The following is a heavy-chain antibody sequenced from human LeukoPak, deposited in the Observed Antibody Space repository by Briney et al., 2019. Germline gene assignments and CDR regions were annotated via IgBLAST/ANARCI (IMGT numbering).Heavy chain of an antibody. D-gene: IGHD6-13*01. V-gene: IGHV4-4*07. J-gene: IGHJ3*02. CDR2: IYTSGST. CDR1: GGSISSYY. CDR3: ARDIPIAAAGTGAFDI. Sequence: PSETLSLTCTVSGGSISSYYWSWIRQPAGKGLEWIGRIYTSGSTNYNPSLKSRVTMSVDTSKNQFSLKLSSVTAADTAVYYCARDIPIAAAGTGAFDIWGQGTMVTVSS.